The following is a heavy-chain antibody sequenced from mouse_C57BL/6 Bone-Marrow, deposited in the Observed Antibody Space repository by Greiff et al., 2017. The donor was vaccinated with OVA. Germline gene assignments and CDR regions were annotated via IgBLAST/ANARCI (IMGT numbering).Heavy chain of an antibody. CDR2: IDPSDSYT. J-gene: IGHJ2*01. CDR3: ARETTVVVYYFDY. Sequence: QVQLQQPGAELVRPGTSVKLSCKASGYTFTSYWMHWVKQRPGQGLEWIGVIDPSDSYTNYNQKFKGKATLTVDTSSSTAYMQLSSLTSEASAVYYCARETTVVVYYFDYWGQGTTLTVSS. V-gene: IGHV1-59*01. D-gene: IGHD1-1*01. CDR1: GYTFTSYW.